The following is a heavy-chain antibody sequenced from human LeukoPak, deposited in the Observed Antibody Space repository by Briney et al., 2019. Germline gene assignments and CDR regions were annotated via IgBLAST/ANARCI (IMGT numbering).Heavy chain of an antibody. CDR2: IYTSGST. J-gene: IGHJ6*02. V-gene: IGHV4-4*07. CDR3: ARDSRWLGTYYYYGMDV. CDR1: GGSISSYY. D-gene: IGHD6-19*01. Sequence: SETPSLTCTVSGGSISSYYWSWIRQPAGKGLEWIGRIYTSGSTNYNPSLKSRVTMSVDTSKNQFSLKLSSVTAADTAVYYCARDSRWLGTYYYYGMDVWGQGTTVTVSS.